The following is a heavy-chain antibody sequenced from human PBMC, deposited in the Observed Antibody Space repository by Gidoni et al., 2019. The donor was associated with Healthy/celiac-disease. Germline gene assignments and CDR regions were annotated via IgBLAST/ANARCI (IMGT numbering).Heavy chain of an antibody. CDR2: IIPIFGTA. J-gene: IGHJ3*02. V-gene: IGHV1-69*06. Sequence: QVQLVQSGAEVKKPGSSVQVSCKASGVTFSSYAISWVRQAPGQGLEWMGGIIPIFGTANDAQKFQGRVTITADKSTSTAYMELSSLRSEDTAVYYWARDPRGAAAGNAFDIWGQGTMVTVSS. D-gene: IGHD6-13*01. CDR1: GVTFSSYA. CDR3: ARDPRGAAAGNAFDI.